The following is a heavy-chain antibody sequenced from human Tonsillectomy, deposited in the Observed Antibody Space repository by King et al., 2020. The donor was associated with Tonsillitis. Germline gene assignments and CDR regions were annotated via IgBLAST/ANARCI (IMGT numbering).Heavy chain of an antibody. V-gene: IGHV4-31*03. D-gene: IGHD2-21*01. CDR3: ARAVKHIVVATPPRGAFDI. CDR1: GGSISSGAYY. J-gene: IGHJ3*02. CDR2: IYYSGIT. Sequence: VQLQESGPGLVRPSQTLSLTCSVSGGSISSGAYYWSWVRQDPGKGLVWIGYIYYSGITYYNPSLESRVNLSVDTSKNQFSLKMRSLTAADTAVYNCARAVKHIVVATPPRGAFDIWGRGTTVIVSS.